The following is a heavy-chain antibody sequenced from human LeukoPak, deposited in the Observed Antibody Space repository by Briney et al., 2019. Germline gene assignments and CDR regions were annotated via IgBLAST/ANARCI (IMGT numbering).Heavy chain of an antibody. CDR3: ARATYGSPTHH. J-gene: IGHJ4*02. V-gene: IGHV3-21*01. CDR2: ISGTSSYI. Sequence: GGSLRLSCAASGFTFSSYSMNWVRQAPGRGLKWVSSISGTSSYIYYADSVKGRFTISRDNAKNSLYLQMNSLRAEDTGVYYCARATYGSPTHHWGQGTLVTVSS. D-gene: IGHD4-17*01. CDR1: GFTFSSYS.